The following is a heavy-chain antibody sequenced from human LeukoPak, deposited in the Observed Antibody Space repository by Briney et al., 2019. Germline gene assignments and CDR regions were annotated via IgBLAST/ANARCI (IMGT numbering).Heavy chain of an antibody. D-gene: IGHD2-2*01. CDR3: ARGLQYQLFKALRYYYMDV. CDR2: IVPISGIA. V-gene: IGHV1-69*13. CDR1: GGTFSSHA. J-gene: IGHJ6*03. Sequence: SVKVSCKASGGTFSSHAIAWVRQAPGQGPEWMGGIVPISGIADYAQKFQVRVTITADESTSTAYMELRSLTSDDTAVYYCARGLQYQLFKALRYYYMDVWGEGTTVTVSS.